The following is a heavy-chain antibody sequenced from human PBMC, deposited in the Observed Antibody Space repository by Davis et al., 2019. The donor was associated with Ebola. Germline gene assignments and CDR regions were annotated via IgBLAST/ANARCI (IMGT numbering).Heavy chain of an antibody. Sequence: ASVTVSCKASGYTFTNYGITWVRQAPGQGLEWMGIINPSGGSTSYAQKFQGRVTMTRDTSTCTVYLELSSLRSEDTAVYYCAREVIVVVVAATRQPYYYYYGMDVWGKGTTVTVSS. CDR2: INPSGGST. J-gene: IGHJ6*04. CDR3: AREVIVVVVAATRQPYYYYYGMDV. V-gene: IGHV1-46*01. D-gene: IGHD2-15*01. CDR1: GYTFTNYG.